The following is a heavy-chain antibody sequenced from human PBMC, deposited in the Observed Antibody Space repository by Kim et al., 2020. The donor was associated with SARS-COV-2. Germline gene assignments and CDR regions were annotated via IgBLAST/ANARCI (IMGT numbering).Heavy chain of an antibody. D-gene: IGHD3-3*01. V-gene: IGHV3-33*06. J-gene: IGHJ6*02. CDR2: IWYDGSNK. Sequence: GGSLRLSCAASGFTFSSYAMHWVRQAPGKGLEWVAVIWYDGSNKYYADSVKGRFTISRDNSKNTLYLQMNSLRAEDTAVYYCAKDSSLRDFWSGYFYYYYGMDVWGQGTTVTVSS. CDR3: AKDSSLRDFWSGYFYYYYGMDV. CDR1: GFTFSSYA.